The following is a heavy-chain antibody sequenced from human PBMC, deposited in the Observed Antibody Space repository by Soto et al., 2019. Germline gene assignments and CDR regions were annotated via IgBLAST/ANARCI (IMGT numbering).Heavy chain of an antibody. CDR3: ASHLGRMISYWYFDL. V-gene: IGHV4-4*07. Sequence: QVQLQESGPGLVKPSETLSLTCTVSGGSISSYYWSWIRQPAGKGLEWIGRIYTSGSTNYNPSLKRRVTMSVDTSKNQFSLKLSSVTAADTAVYYCASHLGRMISYWYFDLWGRGTLVTVSS. CDR1: GGSISSYY. J-gene: IGHJ2*01. D-gene: IGHD3-16*01. CDR2: IYTSGST.